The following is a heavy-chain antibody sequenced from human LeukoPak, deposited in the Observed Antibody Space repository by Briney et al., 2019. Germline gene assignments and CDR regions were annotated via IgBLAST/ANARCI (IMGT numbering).Heavy chain of an antibody. D-gene: IGHD4-11*01. Sequence: VASVKVSCKVSGYTLNELSIHWVRQAPGGGPEWVGGFDPEEGETIYAHKFQGRVSMTEDTSTDTAYMELRSLRSEDTAVYYCTTDANDYHYYWGQGTLVTVSS. CDR2: FDPEEGET. CDR3: TTDANDYHYY. V-gene: IGHV1-24*01. J-gene: IGHJ4*02. CDR1: GYTLNELS.